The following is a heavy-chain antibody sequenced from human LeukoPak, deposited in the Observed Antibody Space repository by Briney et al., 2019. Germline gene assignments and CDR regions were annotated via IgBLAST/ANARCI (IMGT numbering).Heavy chain of an antibody. Sequence: PGGSLRLSCAASGFIFSNYAMHWVRQAPGKGLEYVSTISSNAYSTYYANSVKGRFTISRDNSKNTLYLQMGSLRAEDMAVYYCARGRYYYTSGYPSFDYWGQGTLVTVSS. CDR1: GFIFSNYA. CDR2: ISSNAYST. CDR3: ARGRYYYTSGYPSFDY. J-gene: IGHJ4*02. D-gene: IGHD3-22*01. V-gene: IGHV3-64*01.